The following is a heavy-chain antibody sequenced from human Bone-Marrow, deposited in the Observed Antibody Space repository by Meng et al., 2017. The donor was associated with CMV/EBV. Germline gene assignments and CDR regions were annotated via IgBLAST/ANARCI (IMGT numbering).Heavy chain of an antibody. D-gene: IGHD2-15*01. CDR1: GYTFTSYY. Sequence: ASVKVSCRASGYTFTSYYIHWVRQAPGQGLEWMGWLNPNNGGTNYAQKFQGRVTMTRDTSISTAYMELSRLRSDDTAVYYCARDAPIVVVEWPYYYYGMDVWGQGTTVTVSS. J-gene: IGHJ6*02. V-gene: IGHV1-2*02. CDR2: LNPNNGGT. CDR3: ARDAPIVVVEWPYYYYGMDV.